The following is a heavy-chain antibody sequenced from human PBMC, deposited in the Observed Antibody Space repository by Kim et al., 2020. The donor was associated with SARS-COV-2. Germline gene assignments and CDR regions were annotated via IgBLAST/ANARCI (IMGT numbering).Heavy chain of an antibody. CDR1: GYTFTTYA. J-gene: IGHJ6*02. V-gene: IGHV7-4-1*02. CDR3: ASDQQPSRFSSYYGMAG. CDR2: INTNTGNP. Sequence: ASVKVSCKASGYTFTTYAMNWVRQAPGQGLEWMGWINTNTGNPTYAQGFTGRFAFSLYTSVTTAYLQISSLKAEETAVYYLASDQQPSRFSSYYGMAGWG. D-gene: IGHD6-13*01.